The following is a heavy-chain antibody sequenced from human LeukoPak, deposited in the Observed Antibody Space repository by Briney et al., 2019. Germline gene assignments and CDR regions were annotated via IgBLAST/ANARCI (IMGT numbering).Heavy chain of an antibody. D-gene: IGHD6-19*01. CDR2: ISAYNGNT. Sequence: ASVKVSCKASGYIFTNYGFSWVRQAPGHGLEWMGWISAYNGNTNYAQKLQGRGTMTTETSTSTAYMELRSLRFDDTAVYYCARDGGITVAADDYWGQGTLVTVSS. CDR1: GYIFTNYG. V-gene: IGHV1-18*01. CDR3: ARDGGITVAADDY. J-gene: IGHJ4*02.